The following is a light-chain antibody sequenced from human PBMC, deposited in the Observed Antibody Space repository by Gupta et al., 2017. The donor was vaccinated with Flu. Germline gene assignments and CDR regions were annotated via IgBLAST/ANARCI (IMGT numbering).Light chain of an antibody. CDR2: DSS. V-gene: IGKV3-15*01. CDR3: QQYNNWPPIT. CDR1: QTIRNN. J-gene: IGKJ5*01. Sequence: EVVLTQSPATLSVSPGETATLSCRANQTIRNNLAWYQQRPGQAPNLLIYDSSTRDPGVPARFSGSGYGTDFSLVITGRQSEDFALYFCQQYNNWPPITFGQGTRL.